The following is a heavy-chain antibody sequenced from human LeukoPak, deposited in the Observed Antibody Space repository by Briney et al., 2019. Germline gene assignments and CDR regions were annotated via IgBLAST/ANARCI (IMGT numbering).Heavy chain of an antibody. CDR1: GYTFTGYC. CDR3: ARDKRRYSSSPKDAFDI. V-gene: IGHV1-2*02. CDR2: INPNSGGT. J-gene: IGHJ3*02. Sequence: ASVKVSCKASGYTFTGYCMHWVRQAPGQGLEWMGWINPNSGGTNYAQKFQGRVTMTRDTSISTAYMELSRLRSDDTAVYYCARDKRRYSSSPKDAFDIWGQGTMVTVSS. D-gene: IGHD6-6*01.